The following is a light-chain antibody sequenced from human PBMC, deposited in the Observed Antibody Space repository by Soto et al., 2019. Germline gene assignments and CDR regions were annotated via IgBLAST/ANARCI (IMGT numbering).Light chain of an antibody. CDR1: QSVSSTY. V-gene: IGKV3-20*01. CDR2: GAS. CDR3: QQNGSSPWT. Sequence: EIVLTQSPGPLSLSPGERATLSCGASQSVSSTYLDWYQHKPGQAPRLLIYGASSRATGIPDRFSGSGSGTDFTLTISRLEPEDFAVYYCQQNGSSPWTFGQGTKVDI. J-gene: IGKJ1*01.